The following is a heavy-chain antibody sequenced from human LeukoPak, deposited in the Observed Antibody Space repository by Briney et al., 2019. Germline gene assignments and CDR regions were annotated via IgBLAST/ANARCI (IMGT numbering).Heavy chain of an antibody. J-gene: IGHJ4*02. D-gene: IGHD3-9*01. CDR1: GYTFTSYY. CDR2: INPNSGGT. CDR3: AASPDYDISLGDY. Sequence: ASVKVSCKASGYTFTSYYMHWVRQAPGQGLEWMGWINPNSGGTNYAQKFQGRVTMTRDTSISTAYMELSRLRSDDTAVYYCAASPDYDISLGDYWGQGTLVTVSS. V-gene: IGHV1-2*02.